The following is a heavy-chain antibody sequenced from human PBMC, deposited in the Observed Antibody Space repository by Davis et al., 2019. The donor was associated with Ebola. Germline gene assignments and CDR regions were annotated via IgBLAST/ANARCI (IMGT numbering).Heavy chain of an antibody. CDR1: WFLLHHYP. J-gene: IGHJ4*02. CDR2: ISWNSGSI. Sequence: SPIPPLASLWFLLHHYPMHWVLQVPANGLVWVSGISWNSGSIGYADSVKGRFTISRDNAKNSLYLQMNSLRAEDKALYYCAKDTDWGQGTLVTVSS. CDR3: AKDTD. V-gene: IGHV3-9*01.